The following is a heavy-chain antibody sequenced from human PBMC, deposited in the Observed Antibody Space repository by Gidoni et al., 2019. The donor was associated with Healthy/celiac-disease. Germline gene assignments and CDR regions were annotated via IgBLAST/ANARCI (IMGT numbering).Heavy chain of an antibody. D-gene: IGHD3-16*01. V-gene: IGHV1-2*02. J-gene: IGHJ5*02. Sequence: QVQLVQSGAEVKKPGASVKVSCKASGYTFTGYYMHWVRQAPGQGLEWMGWINPNSGVTNYAQKFQGRVTMTRDTSISTAYMELSRLRSDDTAVYYCARGAPAPTNWFDPWGQGTLVTVSS. CDR2: INPNSGVT. CDR1: GYTFTGYY. CDR3: ARGAPAPTNWFDP.